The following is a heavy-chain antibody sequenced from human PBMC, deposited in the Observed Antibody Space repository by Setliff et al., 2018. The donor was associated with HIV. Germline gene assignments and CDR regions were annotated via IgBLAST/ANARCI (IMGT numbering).Heavy chain of an antibody. CDR3: ARGGASSKYLDP. D-gene: IGHD2-15*01. V-gene: IGHV4-39*07. Sequence: PSETLSLTCVVSGDSISRSRYYWGWIRQPPGKGLEWIGSFYYSGSTSYNPSLKSRVTISGDTSKNQVSLRLSSVTGADTAVYYCARGGASSKYLDPWGQGTLVTVSS. CDR2: FYYSGST. J-gene: IGHJ5*02. CDR1: GDSISRSRYY.